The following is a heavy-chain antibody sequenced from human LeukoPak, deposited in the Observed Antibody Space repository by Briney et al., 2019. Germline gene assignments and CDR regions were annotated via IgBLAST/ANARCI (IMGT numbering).Heavy chain of an antibody. J-gene: IGHJ3*02. V-gene: IGHV3-21*01. CDR2: ISSSSSYI. D-gene: IGHD4-17*01. CDR1: GFTFSSYS. Sequence: PGGSLRLSCAASGFTFSSYSMNWVRQAPGKGLEWVSSISSSSSYIYYADSVKGRFTISRDNAKNSLYLQMNSLRAEDTAVFYCARTPSYGDYVYAFDIWGQGTMVTVSS. CDR3: ARTPSYGDYVYAFDI.